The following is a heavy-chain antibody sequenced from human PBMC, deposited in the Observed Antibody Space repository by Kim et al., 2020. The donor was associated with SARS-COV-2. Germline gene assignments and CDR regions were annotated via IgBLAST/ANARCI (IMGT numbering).Heavy chain of an antibody. CDR3: AKDQTSDYYDSSGYFDY. D-gene: IGHD3-22*01. CDR2: ISSSAGST. J-gene: IGHJ4*02. CDR1: GFTFSSYA. Sequence: GGSLRLSCAASGFTFSSYAMSWVRQAPGKGLEWVSAISSSAGSTHYADSVKGRFTISRDNSKNTLYLQMNSLRAEDTAVYYCAKDQTSDYYDSSGYFDYWGQGTLVTVSS. V-gene: IGHV3-23*01.